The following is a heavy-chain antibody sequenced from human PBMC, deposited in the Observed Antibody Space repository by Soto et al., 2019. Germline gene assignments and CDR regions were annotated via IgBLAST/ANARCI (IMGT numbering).Heavy chain of an antibody. CDR3: ARGGLLWFGEKLPFAVPV. CDR1: GGSISSYY. Sequence: SETLSLTCTASGGSISSYYWSWIRQPPGKGLEWIGYIYYSGSTNYNPSLKSRVTISVDTSKNQFSLKLSSVTAADTAVYYCARGGLLWFGEKLPFAVPVWGQGTTVTVSS. D-gene: IGHD3-10*01. V-gene: IGHV4-59*01. CDR2: IYYSGST. J-gene: IGHJ6*02.